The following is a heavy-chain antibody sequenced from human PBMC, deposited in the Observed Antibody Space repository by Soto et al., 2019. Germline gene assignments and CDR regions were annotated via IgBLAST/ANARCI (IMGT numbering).Heavy chain of an antibody. CDR1: GFTFSNAW. CDR2: IKSKTDGGTT. Sequence: GGSLRLSCAASGFTFSNAWMSWVRQAPGKGLEWVGRIKSKTDGGTTDYAAPVKGRFTISRDDSKNTLYLQMNSLKTEDTAVYYCTTDYYYSKKGGYYYYYYMDVWGKGTTVTVSS. J-gene: IGHJ6*03. V-gene: IGHV3-15*01. D-gene: IGHD3-22*01. CDR3: TTDYYYSKKGGYYYYYYMDV.